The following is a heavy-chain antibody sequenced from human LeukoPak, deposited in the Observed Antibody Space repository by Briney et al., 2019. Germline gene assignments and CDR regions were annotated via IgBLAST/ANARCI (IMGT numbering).Heavy chain of an antibody. D-gene: IGHD3-22*01. J-gene: IGHJ4*02. V-gene: IGHV1-46*01. CDR1: GSTFTSYY. Sequence: GASVKVSCKASGSTFTSYYMHWVRQAPGQGLEWMAIINPSGGITRYAQKFQGRVTMTGDTSTSTVYMELSSLRSEDTAVYYCARDPRPSYDSSDYYYPGDYWGQGTLVTVSS. CDR2: INPSGGIT. CDR3: ARDPRPSYDSSDYYYPGDY.